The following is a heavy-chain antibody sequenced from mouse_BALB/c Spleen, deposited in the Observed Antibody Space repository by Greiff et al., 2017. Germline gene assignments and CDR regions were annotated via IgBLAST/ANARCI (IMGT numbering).Heavy chain of an antibody. J-gene: IGHJ4*01. V-gene: IGHV2-2*02. D-gene: IGHD2-10*02. CDR3: ARKKYGNYYYAMDY. Sequence: QVQLKESGPGLVQPSQSLSITCTVSGFSLTSYGVHWVRQSPGKGLEWLGVIWSGGSTDYNAAFISRLSISKDNSKSQVFFKMNSLQANDTAIYYCARKKYGNYYYAMDYWGQGTSVTVSS. CDR2: IWSGGST. CDR1: GFSLTSYG.